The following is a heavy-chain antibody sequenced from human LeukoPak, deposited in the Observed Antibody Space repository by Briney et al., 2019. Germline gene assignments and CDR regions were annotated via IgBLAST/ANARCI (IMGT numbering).Heavy chain of an antibody. D-gene: IGHD3-10*01. CDR1: GGSISNYY. J-gene: IGHJ4*02. Sequence: PSETLSLTCTVPGGSISNYYWSWIRQPPGKGLEWIGYIHSSRGTNYNPSLKSRVTISPDTSRNQFSLKLSSVTAADTAVYYCARDDGEGIDYWGQGTLVTVSS. V-gene: IGHV4-59*12. CDR3: ARDDGEGIDY. CDR2: IHSSRGT.